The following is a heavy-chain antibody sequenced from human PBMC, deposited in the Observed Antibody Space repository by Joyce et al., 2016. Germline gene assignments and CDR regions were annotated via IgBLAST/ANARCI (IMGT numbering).Heavy chain of an antibody. Sequence: EVQLEQSGPEVRKPGEPLRISCQRFDFVCHVHWIGWVRQMPVKGLEWLGSINPQGSQTNYSPSVHVRVTMSADTSLNTSYLQWGSLEASDTAIYYWARSISSDVYYYYGVDVWGQGTSVTVS. J-gene: IGHJ6*02. CDR1: DFVCHVHW. CDR2: INPQGSQT. CDR3: ARSISSDVYYYYGVDV. V-gene: IGHV5-51*01.